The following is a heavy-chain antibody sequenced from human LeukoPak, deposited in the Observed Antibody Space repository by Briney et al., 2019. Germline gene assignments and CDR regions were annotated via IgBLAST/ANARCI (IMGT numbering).Heavy chain of an antibody. D-gene: IGHD6-19*01. CDR2: ISGSGGST. V-gene: IGHV3-23*01. CDR1: GFTFSSYA. J-gene: IGHJ4*02. CDR3: AKAGYSSGWSMAYFDY. Sequence: GGSLRLSCAASGFTFSSYAMSWVRQAPGKGLEWVSAISGSGGSTYYADSVKGRFTISRDNSKNTLYLQMNSLRAEDTAVYYCAKAGYSSGWSMAYFDYWGQGTLVTVSS.